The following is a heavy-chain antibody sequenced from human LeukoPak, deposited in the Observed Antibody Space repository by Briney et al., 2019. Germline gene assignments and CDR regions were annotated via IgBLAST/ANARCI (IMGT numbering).Heavy chain of an antibody. CDR1: GGSISSDY. CDR2: IHYSGST. J-gene: IGHJ4*02. CDR3: ASGSSGWVFDY. Sequence: PSETLSLTCTVAGGSISSDYWSWIRQPPGKGLEWIGYIHYSGSTNYNPSLKSRVTISVDTSKKQFSLKLSSVTAADTAVYYCASGSSGWVFDYWGQGTLVTVSS. V-gene: IGHV4-59*01. D-gene: IGHD6-19*01.